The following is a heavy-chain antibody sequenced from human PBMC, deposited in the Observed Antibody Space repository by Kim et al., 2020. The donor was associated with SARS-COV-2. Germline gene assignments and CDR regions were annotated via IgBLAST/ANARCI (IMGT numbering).Heavy chain of an antibody. CDR1: GGSVSRGSYY. CDR2: IHYSGIT. V-gene: IGHV4-61*01. D-gene: IGHD3-10*01. Sequence: SETLPLTCTVSGGSVSRGSYYWSCIPQPPGKGLEWIGYIHYSGITNYNLSLKSRAPILVDTSKNQFSLKLSSVTAPDTAVDYSARGPWFGELLADFDVWG. J-gene: IGHJ3*01. CDR3: ARGPWFGELLADFDV.